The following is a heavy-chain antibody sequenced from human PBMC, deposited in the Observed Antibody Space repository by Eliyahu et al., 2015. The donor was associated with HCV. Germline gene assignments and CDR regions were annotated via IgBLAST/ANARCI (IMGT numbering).Heavy chain of an antibody. V-gene: IGHV4-59*01. J-gene: IGHJ5*02. CDR1: GGSISTYY. CDR2: IHYSGST. CDR3: ASGGGGIAVPGTGGWFDP. Sequence: QVQLQESGPGLVQPSETLSLTCTVSGGSISTYYWTWIRQPPGKGLEWIGYIHYSGSTNYNPSLKSRVTISVDTSKNQFSLKLSSVTAADTALYYCASGGGGIAVPGTGGWFDPWGQGTLVTVSS. D-gene: IGHD6-19*01.